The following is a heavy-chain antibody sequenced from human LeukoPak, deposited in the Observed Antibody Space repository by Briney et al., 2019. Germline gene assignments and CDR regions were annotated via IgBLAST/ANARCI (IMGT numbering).Heavy chain of an antibody. D-gene: IGHD1-26*01. CDR1: GGSISSSSYY. Sequence: PSETLSLTCTVSGGSISSSSYYWGWIRQPPGKGLEWIGSIYYSGSTYYNPSLKSRVTISVDTSKNQFSLKLSSVTAADTAVYYCAGRLVGATPAFDYWGQGTLVTVSS. CDR2: IYYSGST. J-gene: IGHJ4*02. V-gene: IGHV4-39*01. CDR3: AGRLVGATPAFDY.